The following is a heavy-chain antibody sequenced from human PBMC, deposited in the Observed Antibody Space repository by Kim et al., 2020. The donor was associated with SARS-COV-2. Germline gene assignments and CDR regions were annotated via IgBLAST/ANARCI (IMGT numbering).Heavy chain of an antibody. V-gene: IGHV1-46*01. J-gene: IGHJ6*02. CDR3: ARDSYGSGYYYGMDV. Sequence: AQKFQGRVTRTRDTSTSTVYMELSSLRSEDTAVYYCARDSYGSGYYYGMDVWGQGTTVTVSS. D-gene: IGHD3-10*01.